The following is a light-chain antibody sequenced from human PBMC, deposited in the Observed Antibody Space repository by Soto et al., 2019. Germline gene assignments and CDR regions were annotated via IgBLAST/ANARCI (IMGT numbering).Light chain of an antibody. V-gene: IGKV1-39*01. J-gene: IGKJ2*01. CDR3: QQSYSTPMYS. CDR2: GAS. CDR1: QSIGNC. Sequence: DIQMTQAPSSLSASVGDRVTITCRASQSIGNCLNWYQQKSGKAPNLLIYGASSLQSGVPSRFSGSGSGTVFTLTIIGLQLEDLATYYCQQSYSTPMYSFGPGTKLEIK.